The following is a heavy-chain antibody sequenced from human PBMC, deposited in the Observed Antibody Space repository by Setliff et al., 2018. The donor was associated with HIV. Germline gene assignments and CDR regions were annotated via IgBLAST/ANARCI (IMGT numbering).Heavy chain of an antibody. D-gene: IGHD2-8*01. Sequence: SETLSLTCNVSGGSISSVNYYWNWVRQPAGKGLEWIGRIYASGSPTYNPSLKSRVTISVDTSKNHFSLKLNSVTAADTAVYYCARRGRDGVFIMFATGFDPWGQGALVTVSS. CDR2: IYASGSP. J-gene: IGHJ5*02. CDR3: ARRGRDGVFIMFATGFDP. V-gene: IGHV4-61*02. CDR1: GGSISSVNYY.